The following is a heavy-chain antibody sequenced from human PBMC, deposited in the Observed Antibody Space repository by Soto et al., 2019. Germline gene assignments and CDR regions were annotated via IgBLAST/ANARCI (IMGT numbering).Heavy chain of an antibody. J-gene: IGHJ4*02. D-gene: IGHD3-10*02. CDR1: GFTFSSHW. CDR3: ARDMLGPRAFDH. Sequence: EVQLVESGGGIVQPGGSLRLSCSVSGFTFSSHWMHWVRQAPGKGLVWVSRISTDGSRTTYADSVKGRVTISRDNAKNTLYLDMSSLRAEDTAVYYCARDMLGPRAFDHWGQGTLVTVSS. V-gene: IGHV3-74*01. CDR2: ISTDGSRT.